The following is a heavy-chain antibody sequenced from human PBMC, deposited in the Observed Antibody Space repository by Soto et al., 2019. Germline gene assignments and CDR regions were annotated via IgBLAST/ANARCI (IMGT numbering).Heavy chain of an antibody. D-gene: IGHD3-9*01. CDR3: ARDGTAYYDILTGYYNEVGWFDP. CDR2: IYHSGST. J-gene: IGHJ5*02. CDR1: GYSISSGYY. V-gene: IGHV4-38-2*02. Sequence: SETLSLTCAVSGYSISSGYYWGWIRQPPGKGLEWIGSIYHSGSTYYNPSLKSRVTISVDTSKNQFSLKLSSVTAADTAVYYCARDGTAYYDILTGYYNEVGWFDPGAREPWSPSPQ.